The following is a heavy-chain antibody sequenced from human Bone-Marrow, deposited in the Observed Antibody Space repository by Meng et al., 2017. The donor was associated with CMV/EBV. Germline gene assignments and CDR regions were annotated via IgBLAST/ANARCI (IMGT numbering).Heavy chain of an antibody. J-gene: IGHJ5*02. D-gene: IGHD6-6*01. CDR2: IYSGDSI. CDR1: GFTVSGSH. Sequence: GESLKISCVASGFTVSGSHMSWVRQAPGKGLEWVAVIYSGDSIYYADSVKGRFTISRDNSKNTLYLEMNSLRAEDTAVYYCARGLVRRRNWFDPWGQGTLVTVSS. CDR3: ARGLVRRRNWFDP. V-gene: IGHV3-66*02.